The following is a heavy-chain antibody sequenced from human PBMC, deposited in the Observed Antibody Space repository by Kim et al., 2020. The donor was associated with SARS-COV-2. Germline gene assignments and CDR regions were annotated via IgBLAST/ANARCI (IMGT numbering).Heavy chain of an antibody. CDR3: ARTNSGSYFGAVDY. CDR2: ISDDGSNT. J-gene: IGHJ4*02. D-gene: IGHD1-26*01. CDR1: GFTFSSYA. Sequence: GGSLRLSCAASGFTFSSYAMHWVRQAPGKGLEWVAVISDDGSNTYYADSVKGRFTISRDNSKNTLYLQMNSLRAEDTAVYYCARTNSGSYFGAVDYWGQGTLVTVSS. V-gene: IGHV3-30*04.